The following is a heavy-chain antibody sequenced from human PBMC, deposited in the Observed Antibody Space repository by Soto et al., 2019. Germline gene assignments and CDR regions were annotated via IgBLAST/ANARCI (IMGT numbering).Heavy chain of an antibody. J-gene: IGHJ3*02. CDR1: GFTFSSYS. V-gene: IGHV3-21*01. CDR2: ISSSSSYI. Sequence: GGSLRLSCAASGFTFSSYSMNWVRQAPGKGLEWVSSISSSSSYIYYADSVKGRFTISRDNAKNSLYLQMNSLRAEDTAVYYCAVVGIAIDAFDIWGQGTMVTV. CDR3: AVVGIAIDAFDI. D-gene: IGHD2-21*01.